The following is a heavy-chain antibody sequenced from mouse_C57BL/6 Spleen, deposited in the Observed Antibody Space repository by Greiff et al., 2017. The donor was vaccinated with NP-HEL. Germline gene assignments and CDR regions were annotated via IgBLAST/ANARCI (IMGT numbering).Heavy chain of an antibody. CDR1: GYTFTSYW. CDR3: ARGQLRLFAY. Sequence: QVQLQQSGAELVRPGTSVKLSCKASGYTFTSYWMHWVKQRPGQGLEWIGVIDPSDSYTNYNQKFKGKATLTVDTSSSTAYMQLSSLTSEDSAVYYCARGQLRLFAYWGQGTLVTVSA. CDR2: IDPSDSYT. D-gene: IGHD3-2*02. J-gene: IGHJ3*01. V-gene: IGHV1-59*01.